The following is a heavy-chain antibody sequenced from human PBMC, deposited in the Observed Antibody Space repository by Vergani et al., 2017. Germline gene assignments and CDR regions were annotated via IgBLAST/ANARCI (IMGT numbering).Heavy chain of an antibody. CDR1: GGSINTGAYY. J-gene: IGHJ6*02. CDR2: IYSTGST. Sequence: QVQLQESGPRLVRPSQTLSLTCTVSGGSINTGAYYWSWIRQSPGKGLEWIGYIYSTGSTNYNPSLNSRVTMSVDTSKNQFSLKVRSVTAADTAVYFCARVMYRDEASTGYRLEGMDIWGQGTTVTISS. CDR3: ARVMYRDEASTGYRLEGMDI. V-gene: IGHV4-61*08. D-gene: IGHD3-9*01.